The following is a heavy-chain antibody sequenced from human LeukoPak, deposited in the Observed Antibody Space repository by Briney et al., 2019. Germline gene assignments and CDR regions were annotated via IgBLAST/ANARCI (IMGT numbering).Heavy chain of an antibody. CDR1: GYSFTNYW. D-gene: IGHD6-13*01. CDR2: IDPADSDT. CDR3: ARRVGGIAAAFDY. V-gene: IGHV5-51*01. Sequence: SGESLKISCKGSGYSFTNYWIGWVRQMPGKGLQWMGIIDPADSDTTYSPSFQGQVTISADKSINTAYVQWSSLKASDSAMYFCARRVGGIAAAFDYWGQGTLVTVSS. J-gene: IGHJ4*02.